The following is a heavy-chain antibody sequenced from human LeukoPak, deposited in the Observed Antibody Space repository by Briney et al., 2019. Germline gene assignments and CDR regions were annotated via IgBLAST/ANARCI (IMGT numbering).Heavy chain of an antibody. Sequence: GGSLRLSCAASGFTFSSYGMHWVRQGPGKGLEWVAFIRYDGSNKYYADSVKGRFTISRDNSKNTLYLQMNSLRAEDTAVYYRARAAMANFDNWGQGTLVTVSS. CDR1: GFTFSSYG. V-gene: IGHV3-30*02. D-gene: IGHD5-18*01. CDR2: IRYDGSNK. J-gene: IGHJ4*02. CDR3: ARAAMANFDN.